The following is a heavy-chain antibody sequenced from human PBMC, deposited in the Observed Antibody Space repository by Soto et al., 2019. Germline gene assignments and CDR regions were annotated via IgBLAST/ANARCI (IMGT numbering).Heavy chain of an antibody. CDR1: GGSFSGYY. CDR2: INHSGST. J-gene: IGHJ3*02. D-gene: IGHD2-21*02. V-gene: IGHV4-34*01. CDR3: ARGGIAYCGGDCPDDAFDI. Sequence: QVQLQQWGAGLLKPSETLSLTCAVYGGSFSGYYWSWIRQPPGKGLEWIGEINHSGSTNYNPSLKSRVTISVDTSKNQFSLKLSSVTAADTAVYYCARGGIAYCGGDCPDDAFDIWGQGTMVTVSS.